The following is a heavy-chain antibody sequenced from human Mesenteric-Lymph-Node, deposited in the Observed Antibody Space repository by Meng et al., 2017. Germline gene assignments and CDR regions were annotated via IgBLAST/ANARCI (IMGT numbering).Heavy chain of an antibody. D-gene: IGHD2-2*01. V-gene: IGHV4-34*01. CDR1: VWSFSGYY. Sequence: QVQLQQWGAGLLKPSETLSLTCAVYVWSFSGYYWSWIRQPPGKGLEWIGEINHSGSTNYNPSLKSRVTISVDTSKNQFSRKLSSVTAADTAVYYCARTIGGADIVVVPAAYYFDYWGQGTLVTVSS. CDR3: ARTIGGADIVVVPAAYYFDY. J-gene: IGHJ4*02. CDR2: INHSGST.